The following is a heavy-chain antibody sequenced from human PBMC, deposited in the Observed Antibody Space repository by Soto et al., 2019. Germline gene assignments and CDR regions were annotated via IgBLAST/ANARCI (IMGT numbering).Heavy chain of an antibody. CDR1: GFTFRTSW. CDR2: MNSDGSTI. J-gene: IGHJ4*02. CDR3: ASQLLYGY. V-gene: IGHV3-74*01. Sequence: EAHLVESGGGLVQPGGSLRLSCAASGFTFRTSWMHWVRQAPGQGLVWVARMNSDGSTISYADSVKGRFTISRDNAKNTLFLQMNSLRVEDTALYYCASQLLYGYWGQGTLVTVSS. D-gene: IGHD1-1*01.